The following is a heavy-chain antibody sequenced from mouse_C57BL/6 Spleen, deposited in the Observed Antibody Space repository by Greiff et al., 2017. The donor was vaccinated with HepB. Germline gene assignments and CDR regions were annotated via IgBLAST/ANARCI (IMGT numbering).Heavy chain of an antibody. CDR1: GYTFTSYW. J-gene: IGHJ4*01. CDR2: IHPNSGST. CDR3: ALITTVGDAMDY. Sequence: QVQLQQPGAELVKPGASVKLSCKASGYTFTSYWMHWVKQRPGQGLEWIGMIHPNSGSTNYNEKFKRKATLTVDKSSSTAYMQLSSLTSEDSAVYYCALITTVGDAMDYWGQGTSVTVSS. V-gene: IGHV1-64*01. D-gene: IGHD1-1*01.